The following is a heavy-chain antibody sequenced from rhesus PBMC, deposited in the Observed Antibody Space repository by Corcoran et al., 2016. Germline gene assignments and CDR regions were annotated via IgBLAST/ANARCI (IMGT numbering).Heavy chain of an antibody. V-gene: IGHV2-95*01. J-gene: IGHJ4*01. D-gene: IGHD3-16*01. CDR2: MYWSASK. Sequence: QCTLQASGPALVRPTQTRTLTCTFSEFSIHPAATGMGWIRQPPVKALEWLASMYWSASKYYNTSLKSRLSISKVTAKHQLVLRMTNMDPVDTAAYYCARDVGVGTFDYWGQGVLVTVSS. CDR1: EFSIHPAATG. CDR3: ARDVGVGTFDY.